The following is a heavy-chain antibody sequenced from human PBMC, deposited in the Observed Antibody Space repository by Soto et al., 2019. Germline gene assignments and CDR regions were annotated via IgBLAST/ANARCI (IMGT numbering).Heavy chain of an antibody. CDR2: IYYSGST. J-gene: IGHJ4*01. CDR1: GGSISSGGYY. D-gene: IGHD5-18*01. CDR3: ARTVMGNFDY. V-gene: IGHV4-31*03. Sequence: SETLSLTCTVSGGSISSGGYYWSWIRQHPGKGLEWNEYIYYSGSTYYNPSLKSRVTISVDTSKNQFSQKLSSVTAADTAVYYCARTVMGNFDYWGHGTLVTVSS.